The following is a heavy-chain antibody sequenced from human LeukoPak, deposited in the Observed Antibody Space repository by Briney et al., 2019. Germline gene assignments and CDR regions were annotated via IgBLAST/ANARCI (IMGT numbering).Heavy chain of an antibody. CDR1: GFTFSNYA. V-gene: IGHV3-64D*06. D-gene: IGHD5-18*01. CDR3: VKGWIQAVGNFC. J-gene: IGHJ4*02. Sequence: GGSLRLSCSASGFTFSNYAMHGVRQSPGKGPEYVSAISTTGGSTYYADSVKGRFTISRDNSKNTLYLQMSSLTAEDTAVYYCVKGWIQAVGNFCWGQGALVTVSS. CDR2: ISTTGGST.